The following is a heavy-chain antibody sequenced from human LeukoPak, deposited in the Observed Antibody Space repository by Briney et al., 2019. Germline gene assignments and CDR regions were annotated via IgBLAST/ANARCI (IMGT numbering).Heavy chain of an antibody. J-gene: IGHJ4*02. CDR2: INPNSGGT. Sequence: ASVKVSCKASGYTFTGYYMHWVRQAPGQGLEWMGRINPNSGGTNYAQKFQGRVTMTRDTSISTAYMELSRLRSDDTAVHYCARNALLWFGELPDYWGQGTLVTVSS. D-gene: IGHD3-10*01. CDR3: ARNALLWFGELPDY. V-gene: IGHV1-2*06. CDR1: GYTFTGYY.